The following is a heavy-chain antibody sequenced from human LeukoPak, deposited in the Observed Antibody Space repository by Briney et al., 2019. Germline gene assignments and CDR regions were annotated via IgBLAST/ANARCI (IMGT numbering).Heavy chain of an antibody. D-gene: IGHD3-22*01. CDR3: ARVYYDSSGYHNWFDT. Sequence: GGSLRLSCAASGFTCSNYEMNWVRQAPGKGREWVSYISGSGPGIYYADSVKGRFTISRDNAKNSLYLQMNSLRAEDTAVYYCARVYYDSSGYHNWFDTWGQGTLVTVSS. CDR1: GFTCSNYE. J-gene: IGHJ5*02. CDR2: ISGSGPGI. V-gene: IGHV3-48*03.